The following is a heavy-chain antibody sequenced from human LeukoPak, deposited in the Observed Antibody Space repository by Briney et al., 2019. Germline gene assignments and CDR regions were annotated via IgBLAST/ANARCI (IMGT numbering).Heavy chain of an antibody. CDR2: ISGGSSGST. CDR1: GFTFSGYA. CDR3: AKAASRFWDRTGGSCSGYFFDY. V-gene: IGHV3-23*01. Sequence: GGSLRLSCAASGFTFSGYAMSWVRQAPGKGLEWVSTISGGSSGSTYYADSVKGRFTISRDSSKNTLFLQMNSLRAEDTAVYYCAKAASRFWDRTGGSCSGYFFDYWGQGTLVTVSS. J-gene: IGHJ4*02. D-gene: IGHD2-15*01.